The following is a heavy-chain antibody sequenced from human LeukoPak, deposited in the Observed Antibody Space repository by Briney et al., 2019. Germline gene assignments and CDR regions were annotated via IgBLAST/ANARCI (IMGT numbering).Heavy chain of an antibody. CDR1: GFIFTDYY. CDR3: ASGGGGMVIGDY. V-gene: IGHV3-11*06. Sequence: PRGSLRLSCAASGFIFTDYYMTWISHDPRERLEWVSDISSSRSYTNYADSVKGRFTISRDNAKNSLYLQMTSLRADDTAVYYCASGGGGMVIGDYWGQGTLVTVSS. CDR2: ISSSRSYT. D-gene: IGHD3-16*01. J-gene: IGHJ4*02.